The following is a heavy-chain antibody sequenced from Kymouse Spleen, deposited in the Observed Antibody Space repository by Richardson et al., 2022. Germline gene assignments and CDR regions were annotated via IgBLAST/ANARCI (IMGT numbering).Heavy chain of an antibody. CDR2: IWYDGSNK. CDR1: GFTFSSYG. D-gene: IGHD4-11,IGHD4-11*01. Sequence: VQLVESGGGVVQPGRSLRLSCAASGFTFSSYGMHWVRQAPGKGLEWVAVIWYDGSNKYYADSVKGRFTISRDNSKNTLYLQMNSLRAEDTAVYYCAREDYSNYYYYYYGMDVWGQGTTVTVSS. CDR3: AREDYSNYYYYYYGMDV. J-gene: IGHJ6*02. V-gene: IGHV3-33*01.